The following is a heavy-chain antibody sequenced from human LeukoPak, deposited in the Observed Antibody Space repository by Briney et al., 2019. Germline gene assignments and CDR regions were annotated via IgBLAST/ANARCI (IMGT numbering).Heavy chain of an antibody. CDR1: GGSISSGSYY. J-gene: IGHJ6*03. CDR3: ARAPLYYYYMDV. Sequence: SETLSLTCTVSGGSISSGSYYWSWIRQPAGKGLEWIGRIYTSGSTNYNPSLKSRVTISVDTSKNQFSLKLSFVTAADTAVYYCARAPLYYYYMDVWGKGTTVTASS. CDR2: IYTSGST. V-gene: IGHV4-61*02.